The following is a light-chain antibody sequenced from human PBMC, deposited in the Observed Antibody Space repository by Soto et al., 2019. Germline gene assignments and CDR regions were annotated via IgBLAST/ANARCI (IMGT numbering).Light chain of an antibody. J-gene: IGLJ1*01. V-gene: IGLV2-14*01. Sequence: QSVLTQPASVSGSPGQSITISCTGTRSDVGGYNYVSWYQQHPGKAPKLMIYEVSNRPSGVSNRFSGSKSGNTASLTISGPQAEDEADYYCSSYTSSSVYVFGTGTKVTVL. CDR2: EVS. CDR3: SSYTSSSVYV. CDR1: RSDVGGYNY.